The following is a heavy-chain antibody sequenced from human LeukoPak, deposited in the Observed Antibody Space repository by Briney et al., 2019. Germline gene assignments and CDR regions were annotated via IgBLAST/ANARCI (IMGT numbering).Heavy chain of an antibody. CDR2: ISAYNGNT. Sequence: GASVKVSCKASGYTFTSCGIGWVRQAPGQGLEWMGWISAYNGNTNYAQKLQGRVTMTTDTSTSTAYMELRSLRSDDTAVYYCARAKDYYGSGSPFFWYWGQGTLVTVSS. V-gene: IGHV1-18*01. CDR1: GYTFTSCG. D-gene: IGHD3-10*01. J-gene: IGHJ4*02. CDR3: ARAKDYYGSGSPFFWY.